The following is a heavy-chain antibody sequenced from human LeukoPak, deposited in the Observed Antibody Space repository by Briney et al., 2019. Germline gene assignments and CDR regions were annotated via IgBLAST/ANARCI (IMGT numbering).Heavy chain of an antibody. J-gene: IGHJ5*02. CDR1: GGSISSGGYS. D-gene: IGHD3-3*01. CDR3: AREAGGITIFGVVTEGWFDP. V-gene: IGHV4-30-2*01. Sequence: PSETLSLTCAVSGGSISSGGYSWSWIRQPPGKGLEWIGYIYHSGSTYYNPSLKSRVTISVDTSKNQFSLKLSSVSAADTAVYYCAREAGGITIFGVVTEGWFDPWGQGTLVTVSS. CDR2: IYHSGST.